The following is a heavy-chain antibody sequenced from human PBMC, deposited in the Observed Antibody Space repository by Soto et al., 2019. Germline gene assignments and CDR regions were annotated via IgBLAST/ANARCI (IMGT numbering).Heavy chain of an antibody. D-gene: IGHD5-18*01. Sequence: SVKEYCKTSGYTFTDYYTHWGRQAPVQGLEWMGWMNPKSGGAYFAQKFQGRVTLTRDTSIGTAYIEVNSLTSDDTAVYFCTRENIENSDGLYDAFDIWGQGTTVTVSS. CDR1: GYTFTDYY. CDR2: MNPKSGGA. V-gene: IGHV1-2*02. CDR3: TRENIENSDGLYDAFDI. J-gene: IGHJ3*02.